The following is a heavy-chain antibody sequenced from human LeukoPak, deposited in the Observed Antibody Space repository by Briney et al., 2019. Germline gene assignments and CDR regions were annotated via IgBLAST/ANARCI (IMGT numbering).Heavy chain of an antibody. CDR3: ARESYYYDSSGYYSRKPFDY. V-gene: IGHV3-30*04. Sequence: GRSLRLSCAASGFTFSSFAMHWVRQAPGKGLEWVAVISLNGGDTNYAGSVKGRFTISRDNSKNTLYLQMNSLRAEDTAVYYCARESYYYDSSGYYSRKPFDYWGQGTLVTVSS. J-gene: IGHJ4*02. D-gene: IGHD3-22*01. CDR1: GFTFSSFA. CDR2: ISLNGGDT.